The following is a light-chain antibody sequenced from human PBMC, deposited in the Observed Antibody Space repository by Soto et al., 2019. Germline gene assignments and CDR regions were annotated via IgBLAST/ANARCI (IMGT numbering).Light chain of an antibody. V-gene: IGKV1-39*01. CDR1: QTIRNF. J-gene: IGKJ4*01. CDR3: QQSSSTPHT. CDR2: TTS. Sequence: DIQMTQSPSSLSASVGDRVTITCRARQTIRNFLNWYQQKPGTAPRLLIHTTSSLQSGVPARFSGSGSGTDFTLTISSLQPEDFATYYCQQSSSTPHTFGGGTKVQI.